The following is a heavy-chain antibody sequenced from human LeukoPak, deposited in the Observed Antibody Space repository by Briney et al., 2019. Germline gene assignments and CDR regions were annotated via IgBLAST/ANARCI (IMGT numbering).Heavy chain of an antibody. Sequence: GGSLRLSCAASRFTFSSYVMHWVRQAPGKGLEWMSAISYDGNNEYYADSVKGGFTISRDNSKNTLYLQLNSLRAEDSAVYYCARDFNPSNYYYYMDVWGKGTTVTVSS. D-gene: IGHD1-14*01. CDR3: ARDFNPSNYYYYMDV. CDR1: RFTFSSYV. J-gene: IGHJ6*03. V-gene: IGHV3-30*04. CDR2: ISYDGNNE.